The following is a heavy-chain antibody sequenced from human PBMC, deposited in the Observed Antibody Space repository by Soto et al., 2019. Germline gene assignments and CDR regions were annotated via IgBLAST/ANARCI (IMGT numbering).Heavy chain of an antibody. CDR3: AAESIRDFDWSPQNAFDN. CDR2: IDPSDSYT. D-gene: IGHD3-9*01. Sequence: PXESLKISFNCCGCSFPSYWIRWVRQMPGKGLEGMGRIDPSDSYTNYSPSFQGHVTISADKSISAAYLQWRSLKAADTAMYYCAAESIRDFDWSPQNAFDNWGQGTMVTVSS. V-gene: IGHV5-10-1*01. J-gene: IGHJ3*02. CDR1: GCSFPSYW.